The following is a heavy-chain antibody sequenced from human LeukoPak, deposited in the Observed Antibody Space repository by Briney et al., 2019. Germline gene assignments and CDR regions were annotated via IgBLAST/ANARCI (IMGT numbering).Heavy chain of an antibody. CDR2: IYYSGST. J-gene: IGHJ6*03. D-gene: IGHD3-10*01. Sequence: SETLSLTCTVSGCSISSYYWSWIRQPPGKGLEWIGYIYYSGSTNYNPSLKRRVTISVATSKNPFSLKLSSVTAADTAVYYCERGVTMVRGVIDYYMDVWGKGTTVTVSS. CDR3: ERGVTMVRGVIDYYMDV. CDR1: GCSISSYY. V-gene: IGHV4-59*01.